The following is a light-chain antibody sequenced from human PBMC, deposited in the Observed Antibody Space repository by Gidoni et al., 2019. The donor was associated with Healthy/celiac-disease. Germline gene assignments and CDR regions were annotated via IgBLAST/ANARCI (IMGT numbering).Light chain of an antibody. J-gene: IGKJ1*01. CDR3: QQYGSSPWT. V-gene: IGKV3-20*01. CDR2: CAS. CDR1: QSVSSSY. Sequence: ESVLTQSPGTLSLSPGERATLSCRASQSVSSSYLAWYQQKPGQAPRLLIYCASSRATGIPDRFSGSGSGTDFTLTISRLEPEDFAVYYCQQYGSSPWTFGQGTKVEIK.